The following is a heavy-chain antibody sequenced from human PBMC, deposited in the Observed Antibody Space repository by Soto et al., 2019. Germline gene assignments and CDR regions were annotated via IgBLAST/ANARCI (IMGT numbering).Heavy chain of an antibody. D-gene: IGHD1-20*01. V-gene: IGHV4-61*01. CDR3: ARVHITGPVDS. J-gene: IGHJ4*02. CDR2: FFLSGTT. Sequence: VQLRESGQGLLKPPETLSLTCTVTGASISSVSYSSRWTRRPPGKGLEWVGNFFLSGTTNYNPPLKSRLLMSVDATLNQFSLRLSSVTAADTAFYFCARVHITGPVDSWGQGNLVTVSS. CDR1: GASISSVSYS.